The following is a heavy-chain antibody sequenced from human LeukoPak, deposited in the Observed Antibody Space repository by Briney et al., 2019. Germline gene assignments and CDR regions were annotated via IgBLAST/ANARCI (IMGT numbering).Heavy chain of an antibody. Sequence: PSETLSLTCTASGGSISSYYWSWIRQPPGKGLEWIGYFYYSGSTNYNPSLKSRVTISVDTSKNQFSLKLRSVTAADTAVYYCARLGSGISDYWGQGTLVTVSS. CDR1: GGSISSYY. CDR3: ARLGSGISDY. D-gene: IGHD1-14*01. J-gene: IGHJ4*02. CDR2: FYYSGST. V-gene: IGHV4-59*08.